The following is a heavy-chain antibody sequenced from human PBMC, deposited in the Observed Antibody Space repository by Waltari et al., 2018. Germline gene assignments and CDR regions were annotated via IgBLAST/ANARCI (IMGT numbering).Heavy chain of an antibody. J-gene: IGHJ4*02. Sequence: QVQLRESGPGLVRPSGTLSLTCTVSGGPISGYFWGWVRQPPGKGLEWIGYSHYSGRTSCNPSLIGRVTVSVDMSKNSCSLGVNSVTAADTAVYFCARYGSGNFLQRAFDSWGQGPLVTVSS. CDR2: SHYSGRT. V-gene: IGHV4-59*01. D-gene: IGHD3-10*01. CDR1: GGPISGYF. CDR3: ARYGSGNFLQRAFDS.